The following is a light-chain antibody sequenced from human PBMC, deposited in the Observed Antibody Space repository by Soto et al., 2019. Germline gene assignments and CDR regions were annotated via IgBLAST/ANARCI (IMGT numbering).Light chain of an antibody. Sequence: QSVLTQPPSASVTPGQRVTISCSGSSSKIGSNTVNWYQQLPGTAPKLLIYSNNQRPSGVPDRFSGSKSGTSASLAISGLQSEDEADYYCEAWDDSLNGPNVVFGGGTKLTVL. CDR1: SSKIGSNT. CDR2: SNN. V-gene: IGLV1-44*01. CDR3: EAWDDSLNGPNVV. J-gene: IGLJ2*01.